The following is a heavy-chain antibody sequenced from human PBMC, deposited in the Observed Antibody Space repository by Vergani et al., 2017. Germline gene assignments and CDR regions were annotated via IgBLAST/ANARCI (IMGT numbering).Heavy chain of an antibody. CDR1: GCSMSGYY. CDR3: GRVADLYGLGSRLLDL. D-gene: IGHD3-10*01. V-gene: IGHV4-59*01. Sequence: QVRLQESGPGLVKPSETLSLTCSVSGCSMSGYYWSWIRQPPGKELEWIGYMYHSGSTNYNPSLETRVTISGDTSKNQFSLKLNSVTAADTAVYYCGRVADLYGLGSRLLDLWGQGNLVTVSS. CDR2: MYHSGST. J-gene: IGHJ5*02.